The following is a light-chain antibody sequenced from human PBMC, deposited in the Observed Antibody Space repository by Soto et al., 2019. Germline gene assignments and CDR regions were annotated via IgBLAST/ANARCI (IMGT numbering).Light chain of an antibody. Sequence: EIVLTQSPGTLSLSPGERATLSCRASQSVSSSYLAWYQQKPGQAPRLLIYGASSRATGIPDRFSGSGSGTDFTLTIIRLEPEDFAVYYCQLYCSQKTFGQGTKVDNK. CDR1: QSVSSSY. CDR2: GAS. J-gene: IGKJ1*01. CDR3: QLYCSQKT. V-gene: IGKV3-20*01.